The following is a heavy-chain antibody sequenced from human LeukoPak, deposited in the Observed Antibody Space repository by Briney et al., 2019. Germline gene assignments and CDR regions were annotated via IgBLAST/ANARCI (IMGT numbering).Heavy chain of an antibody. J-gene: IGHJ4*02. D-gene: IGHD3-22*01. CDR2: ISAYNGNT. CDR1: GYTFTSYG. Sequence: ASVKVSCKASGYTFTSYGISWVRQAPGQGLEWMGWISAYNGNTNYAQKLQGRVTMTTDTSTSTAYMDLSSLRSDDTAVYYCARIFRVYDSSGFYSDNWGQGTLVTVSS. CDR3: ARIFRVYDSSGFYSDN. V-gene: IGHV1-18*01.